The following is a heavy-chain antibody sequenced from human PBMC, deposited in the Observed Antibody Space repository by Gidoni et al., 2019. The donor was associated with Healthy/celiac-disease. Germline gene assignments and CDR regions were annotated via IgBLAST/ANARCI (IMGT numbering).Heavy chain of an antibody. J-gene: IGHJ3*02. V-gene: IGHV4-31*03. Sequence: QVQLQESGPGLVKPSQTLSLTCTVPGGSISSGAYYWSWIRQHPGKGLEWIGYIYYSGSTYYNPSLESRVTISVDTSKNQFSLKLSSVTAADTAVYYCASRIENPGDYYGSGSYYKGAFDIWGQGTMVTVSS. D-gene: IGHD3-10*01. CDR2: IYYSGST. CDR1: GGSISSGAYY. CDR3: ASRIENPGDYYGSGSYYKGAFDI.